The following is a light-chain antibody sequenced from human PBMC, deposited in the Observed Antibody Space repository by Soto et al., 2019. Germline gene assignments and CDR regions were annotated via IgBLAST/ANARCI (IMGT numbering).Light chain of an antibody. CDR3: SSYTTSNTRQIV. J-gene: IGLJ1*01. Sequence: QSALTQPASVSGSPGQSITISCTGTSSDVGGYNYVSWYQHHPGKAPKLLIYDVSNRPSGVSIRFSGSKSDNTAFLTISGLQPEDEADYYCSSYTTSNTRQIVFGTGTKAPS. V-gene: IGLV2-14*03. CDR1: SSDVGGYNY. CDR2: DVS.